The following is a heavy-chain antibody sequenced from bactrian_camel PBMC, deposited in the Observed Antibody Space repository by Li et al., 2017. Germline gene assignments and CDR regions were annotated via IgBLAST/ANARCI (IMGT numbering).Heavy chain of an antibody. CDR1: SNVGD. CDR3: AAANPTTVSQCTIATLESRAKYNY. D-gene: IGHD4*01. Sequence: QLVESGGGSVQAGGSLRLSCGYTSNVGDMAWFRQAPGKEREGVAAMDSAGSANYADSVRGRFTISKDDAKNTLALQMNSLKPEDTAMYYCAAANPTTVSQCTIATLESRAKYNYWGQGTQVTVS. CDR2: MDSAGSA. J-gene: IGHJ4*01. V-gene: IGHV3S53*01.